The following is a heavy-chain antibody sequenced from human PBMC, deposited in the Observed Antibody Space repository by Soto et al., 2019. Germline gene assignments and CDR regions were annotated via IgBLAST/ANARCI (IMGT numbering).Heavy chain of an antibody. CDR3: ARLYCSSASCYSVGAFAI. V-gene: IGHV3-33*03. CDR1: GFTFSSYG. Sequence: QVQLVESGGGVVQPGRSLRLSCAASGFTFSSYGMHWVRQAPGKGLEWVALIWFDGSEKYYADSVKGRFAISRDNSKNTLYLQMNSLRAEDTAVYYCARLYCSSASCYSVGAFAIWGQGTMVTVSS. D-gene: IGHD2-2*01. J-gene: IGHJ3*02. CDR2: IWFDGSEK.